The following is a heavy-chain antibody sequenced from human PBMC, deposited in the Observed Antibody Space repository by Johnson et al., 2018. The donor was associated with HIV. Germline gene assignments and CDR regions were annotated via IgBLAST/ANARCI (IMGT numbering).Heavy chain of an antibody. Sequence: EVQLVESGGDLIQPGGSLRLSCAASGFTVSSNYMTWVRQAPGKGLEWVSVIYSGGSTYYADSVKGRFTISRDNSKNTLYLQMNSLRAEDTAVYYCARVQWLILDAFDIWGQGTMVTVSS. CDR2: IYSGGST. J-gene: IGHJ3*02. V-gene: IGHV3-66*03. CDR3: ARVQWLILDAFDI. D-gene: IGHD6-19*01. CDR1: GFTVSSNY.